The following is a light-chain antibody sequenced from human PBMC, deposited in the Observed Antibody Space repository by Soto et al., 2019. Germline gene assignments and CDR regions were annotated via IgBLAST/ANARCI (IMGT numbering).Light chain of an antibody. CDR1: QSVSRD. CDR3: QHRST. Sequence: EIVLTQSPATLSLSPGERVTLSCRASQSVSRDLAWYQQKPGQAPRLLIYDASNRATGIPARFSGSGSGTDFTLTVRSLEPEDCAVYYCQHRSTFGPGTTVDIK. J-gene: IGKJ3*01. V-gene: IGKV3-11*01. CDR2: DAS.